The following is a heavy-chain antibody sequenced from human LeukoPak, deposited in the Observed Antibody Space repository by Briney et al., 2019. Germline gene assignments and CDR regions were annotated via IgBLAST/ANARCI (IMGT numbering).Heavy chain of an antibody. D-gene: IGHD2-15*01. CDR2: IYSGGST. CDR1: GFTVSSNY. J-gene: IGHJ4*02. CDR3: ARSLRVVVAATSYFDY. Sequence: PGGSLRLSCAASGFTVSSNYMSWVRQAPGKGLEWVSVIYSGGSTYYADSVKGRFTISRHNSKNTLYLQMNSLRAEDTAVYYCARSLRVVVAATSYFDYWGQGTLITVSS. V-gene: IGHV3-53*01.